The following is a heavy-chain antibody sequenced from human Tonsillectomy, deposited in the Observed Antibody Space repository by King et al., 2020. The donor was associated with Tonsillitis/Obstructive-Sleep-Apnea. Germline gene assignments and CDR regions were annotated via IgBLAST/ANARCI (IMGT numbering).Heavy chain of an antibody. J-gene: IGHJ4*02. Sequence: VQLVESGGGVVQPGRSLRLSCAASGFLFSNYGMHWVRQAPGKGLEWVAVISSDGNNKYYGDSVKGRLTISRDKSKNTLYLRMNSLRVEDTSVYYCAKAPGAEWDTYYFDYWGQGTLVTVSS. CDR1: GFLFSNYG. CDR3: AKAPGAEWDTYYFDY. D-gene: IGHD1-26*01. CDR2: ISSDGNNK. V-gene: IGHV3-30*18.